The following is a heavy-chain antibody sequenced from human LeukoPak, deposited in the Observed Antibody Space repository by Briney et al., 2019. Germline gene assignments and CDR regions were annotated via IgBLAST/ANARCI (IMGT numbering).Heavy chain of an antibody. CDR3: ARDRRQPDAFDI. J-gene: IGHJ3*02. CDR2: IIPIFGTA. D-gene: IGHD1-1*01. Sequence: SVKVSCKASGGTFSSYAISWVRQASGQGLEWMGGIIPIFGTANYAQKFQGRVTITADESTSTAYMELSSLRSEDTAVYYCARDRRQPDAFDIWGQGTMVTVSS. V-gene: IGHV1-69*13. CDR1: GGTFSSYA.